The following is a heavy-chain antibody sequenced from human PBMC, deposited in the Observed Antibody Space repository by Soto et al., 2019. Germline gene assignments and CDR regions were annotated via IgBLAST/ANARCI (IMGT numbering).Heavy chain of an antibody. CDR3: ATCSIIAVAGTCGLDP. CDR2: IYYSGST. J-gene: IGHJ5*02. Sequence: QVQLQESGPGLVKPSQTLSLTCTVSGGSISSGGYYGSWIRQHPGKGLEWIGYIYYSGSTYYNPSLKGRVTISVDTSKNQFSLKLSSVTAADTAVYYCATCSIIAVAGTCGLDPWGQGTLVTVSS. D-gene: IGHD6-19*01. CDR1: GGSISSGGYY. V-gene: IGHV4-31*03.